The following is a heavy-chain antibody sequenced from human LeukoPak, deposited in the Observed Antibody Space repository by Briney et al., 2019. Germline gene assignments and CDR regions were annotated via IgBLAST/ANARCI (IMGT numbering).Heavy chain of an antibody. CDR2: IYYSGST. CDR3: ARDRACSNGVCSYFDH. Sequence: SETLSLTYIVCGGSINSTTYYWGWIRQPPGKGLEWIGSIYYSGSTWYNPSLKSRVTVSADTSKNQFSLKLTSVTAADTAVYYCARDRACSNGVCSYFDHWAQGTVVTVSS. V-gene: IGHV4-39*01. CDR1: GGSINSTTYY. J-gene: IGHJ4*02. D-gene: IGHD2-8*01.